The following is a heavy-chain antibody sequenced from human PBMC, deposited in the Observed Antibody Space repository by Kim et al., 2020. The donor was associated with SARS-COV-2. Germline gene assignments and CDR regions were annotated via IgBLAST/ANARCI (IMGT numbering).Heavy chain of an antibody. CDR2: INPSGGST. J-gene: IGHJ6*02. CDR1: GYTFTSYY. V-gene: IGHV1-46*01. D-gene: IGHD2-2*01. CDR3: AREDIVVVPAAPRAYYYDGIDV. Sequence: ASVKVSCKASGYTFTSYYMHWVRQAPGQGLEWMGIINPSGGSTSYAQKFQGRVTMTMDTSTSTVYMELSSLSSEDTAVYYCAREDIVVVPAAPRAYYYDGIDVWGQGTTVTVSS.